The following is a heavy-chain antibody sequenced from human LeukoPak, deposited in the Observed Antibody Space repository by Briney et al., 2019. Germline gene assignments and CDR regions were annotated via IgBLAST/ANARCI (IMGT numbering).Heavy chain of an antibody. V-gene: IGHV4-59*01. CDR1: GGSISSYY. J-gene: IGHJ4*02. Sequence: PSETLSLTCTVSGGSISSYYWSWIRQSPGKGLEWIGQIHYTGGTSYNPSLKSRLTVSLDTSKNQFSLKLSSVTAADTAVYYCARAGDSSGWLWQYWGQGTLVTVSS. D-gene: IGHD6-25*01. CDR3: ARAGDSSGWLWQY. CDR2: IHYTGGT.